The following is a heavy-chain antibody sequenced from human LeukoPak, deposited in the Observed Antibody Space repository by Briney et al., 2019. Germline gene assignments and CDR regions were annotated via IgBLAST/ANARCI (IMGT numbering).Heavy chain of an antibody. Sequence: PGGSLRLSCVASGFIVSSNYMSWVRQAPGKGLEWVSVIYSGGRTYYADSVKGRFTISRDNSKNTLYLQMNSLRAEDTAVYYCVGSSVFDYWGQGTLVTVSS. CDR1: GFIVSSNY. D-gene: IGHD3-10*01. V-gene: IGHV3-53*01. CDR3: VGSSVFDY. CDR2: IYSGGRT. J-gene: IGHJ4*02.